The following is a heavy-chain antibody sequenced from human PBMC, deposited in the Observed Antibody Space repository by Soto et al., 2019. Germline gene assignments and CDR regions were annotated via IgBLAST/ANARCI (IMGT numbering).Heavy chain of an antibody. CDR3: ARVWYYYDSSGYYKNDAFDI. CDR2: ISAYNGNT. CDR1: GYTFTSYG. V-gene: IGHV1-18*04. Sequence: QVQLVQSGAEVKKPGASVKVSCKASGYTFTSYGISWVRQAPGQGLEWMGWISAYNGNTNYAQKLQGRVTMTTDPSTSTAYMELRSLRSDDTAVYYCARVWYYYDSSGYYKNDAFDIWGQGTMVTVSS. D-gene: IGHD3-22*01. J-gene: IGHJ3*02.